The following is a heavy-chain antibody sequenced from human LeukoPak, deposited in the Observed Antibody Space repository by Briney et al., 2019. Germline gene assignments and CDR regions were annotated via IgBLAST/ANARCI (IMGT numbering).Heavy chain of an antibody. CDR1: GYTFTGYY. CDR2: INPSSGGT. D-gene: IGHD3-10*01. J-gene: IGHJ4*02. V-gene: IGHV1-2*06. Sequence: ASVKVSCKVSGYTFTGYYLHWVRQAPGQGLEWMGRINPSSGGTNYAQKFQGRVTMTRDTSINTAYMDLGSLRSDDTAVYYCARGPSGSDYWGQGTLVTVSS. CDR3: ARGPSGSDY.